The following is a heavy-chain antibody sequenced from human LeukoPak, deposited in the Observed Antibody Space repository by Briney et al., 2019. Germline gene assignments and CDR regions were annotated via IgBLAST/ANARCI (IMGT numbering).Heavy chain of an antibody. CDR3: AKRGRGYYGSGSYYLDY. J-gene: IGHJ4*02. CDR1: GFTFSNAW. V-gene: IGHV3-23*01. Sequence: GGSLRLSCAASGFTFSNAWMSWVRQAPGKGLEWVSAISGSGGSTYYADSVKGRFTISRDNSKNTLYLQMNSLRAEDTAVYYCAKRGRGYYGSGSYYLDYWGQGTLVTVSS. D-gene: IGHD3-10*01. CDR2: ISGSGGST.